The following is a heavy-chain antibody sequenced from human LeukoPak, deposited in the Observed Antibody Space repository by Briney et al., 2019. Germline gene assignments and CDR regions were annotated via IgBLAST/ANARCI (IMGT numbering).Heavy chain of an antibody. CDR3: ARPGYSSSWYFDY. CDR1: GGSISSSSYY. J-gene: IGHJ4*02. V-gene: IGHV4-39*01. Sequence: SETLSLTCTVSGGSISSSSYYWGWIRQPPGKGLEWIGSIYYSGSTYYNPSLKSRVTISLDTSKNQSSLKLSSVPAADTAVYYCARPGYSSSWYFDYWGQGTLVTVSS. CDR2: IYYSGST. D-gene: IGHD6-13*01.